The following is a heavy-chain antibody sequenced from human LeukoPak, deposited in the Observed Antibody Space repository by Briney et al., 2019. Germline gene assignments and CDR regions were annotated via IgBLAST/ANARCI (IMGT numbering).Heavy chain of an antibody. CDR1: GYTFTSNG. D-gene: IGHD3-10*01. Sequence: ASVKVSCKASGYTFTSNGISWVRQAPGQGLEWMGWISTYNGNTNYAQKFQGRVTMTTDTSTSTAYMELRSLRSDDTAMYHCARDTDTGNYYGSGSYYSPPGYWGQGTLVTVSS. V-gene: IGHV1-18*01. CDR3: ARDTDTGNYYGSGSYYSPPGY. CDR2: ISTYNGNT. J-gene: IGHJ4*02.